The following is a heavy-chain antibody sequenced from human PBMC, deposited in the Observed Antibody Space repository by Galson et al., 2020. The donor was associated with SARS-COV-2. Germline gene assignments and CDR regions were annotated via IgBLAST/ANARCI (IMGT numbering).Heavy chain of an antibody. CDR1: IGSMTSHY. CDR3: AKLAEGRRSSEDY. J-gene: IGHJ4*02. V-gene: IGHV4-59*08. CDR2: ISYSGST. Sequence: SETLSLTCAVSIGSMTSHYWSWIRQAPGKGLEWIGYISYSGSTTYNPSLKSRVTISIDTSKNQFSLKLTSVTAADTALYYCAKLAEGRRSSEDYWGQGTLVTASS. D-gene: IGHD1-26*01.